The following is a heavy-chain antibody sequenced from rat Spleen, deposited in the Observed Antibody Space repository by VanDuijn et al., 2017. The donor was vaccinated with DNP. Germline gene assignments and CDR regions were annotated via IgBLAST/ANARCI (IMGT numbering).Heavy chain of an antibody. CDR3: ARWSNYFDY. CDR1: GYSITSNY. CDR2: ITYSGTT. Sequence: EVQLQESGPGLVKPSQSLSLTCSVTGYSITSNYWGWIRKFPGNKMEYIGHITYSGTTNYNPSLKSRISITRDTSKNQFFIHLNSVTTEDTATYYCARWSNYFDYWGRGVMVTVSS. J-gene: IGHJ2*01. V-gene: IGHV3-1*01.